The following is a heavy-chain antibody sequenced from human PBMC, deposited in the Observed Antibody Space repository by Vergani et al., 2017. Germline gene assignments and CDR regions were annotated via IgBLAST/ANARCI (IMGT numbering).Heavy chain of an antibody. CDR3: ARGGSGSYRQYYFDY. Sequence: QVQLQQWGAGLLKPSETLSLTCAVYGGSFSGYYWSWIRQPPGKGLEWIGEINHSGSTYYNPSLKSRVTISVDTSKNQFSLKLSSVTAADTAVYYCARGGSGSYRQYYFDYWGQGTLVTVSS. CDR2: INHSGST. CDR1: GGSFSGYY. D-gene: IGHD1-26*01. V-gene: IGHV4-34*01. J-gene: IGHJ4*02.